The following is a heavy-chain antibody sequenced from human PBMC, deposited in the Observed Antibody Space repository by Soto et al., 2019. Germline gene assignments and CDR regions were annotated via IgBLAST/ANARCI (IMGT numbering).Heavy chain of an antibody. D-gene: IGHD6-25*01. V-gene: IGHV4-34*01. J-gene: IGHJ5*02. CDR2: VSHHGTS. CDR3: ARGQAAGDVFFPPPVTLDL. CDR1: DGSLTEYH. Sequence: SETLSLTCVVYDGSLTEYHWSWVRQTPGKGLEWIGEVSHHGTSHYNPSLGSRVIMSFDTSKDQFSLTLQSVTAADTGIYYCARGQAAGDVFFPPPVTLDLWGPGSPVTVS.